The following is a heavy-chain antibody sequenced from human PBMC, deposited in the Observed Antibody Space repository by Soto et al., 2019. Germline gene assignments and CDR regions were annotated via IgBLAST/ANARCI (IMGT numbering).Heavy chain of an antibody. CDR2: IYWDDDK. CDR3: AHRTTTVTWGFDP. Sequence: QITLKESGPTLVKPTQTLTLTCTFSGFSLTTSGVGVGWIRQPPGKALEWLALIYWDDDKRYSPSLKSRLTIPQDTPKNQVGLKKTQLDPAEKATFFCAHRTTTVTWGFDPWGQGTLVTVSS. CDR1: GFSLTTSGVG. V-gene: IGHV2-5*02. D-gene: IGHD4-17*01. J-gene: IGHJ5*02.